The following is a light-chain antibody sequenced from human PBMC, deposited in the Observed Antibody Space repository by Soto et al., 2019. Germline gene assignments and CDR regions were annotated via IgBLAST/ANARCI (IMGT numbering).Light chain of an antibody. CDR3: ETWDDSLDGPV. J-gene: IGLJ2*01. Sequence: QSVLTQPPSASGAPGQRVTISCSGSSSNIGRNAVNWYRQLPGTAPRLLIYTNDLRPSGVPDRFSASRSGTSASLAISGLQSEDEANFYCETWDDSLDGPVFGGGTKLPVL. V-gene: IGLV1-44*01. CDR2: TND. CDR1: SSNIGRNA.